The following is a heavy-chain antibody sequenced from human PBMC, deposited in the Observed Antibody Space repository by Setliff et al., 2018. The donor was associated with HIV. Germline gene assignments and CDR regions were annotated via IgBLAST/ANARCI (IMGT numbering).Heavy chain of an antibody. D-gene: IGHD5-12*01. Sequence: SETLSLTCTVSGGSISSTGYYWVWIRQSPGKGLEWIGTMSYTGSTSYNPSLRSRVTISVDTSKNHFSLKMNSVTAADTAVYYCARMYSGYDWSPAGARTRYFDYWGQGTLVTVSS. CDR2: MSYTGST. J-gene: IGHJ4*02. V-gene: IGHV4-39*07. CDR1: GGSISSTGYY. CDR3: ARMYSGYDWSPAGARTRYFDY.